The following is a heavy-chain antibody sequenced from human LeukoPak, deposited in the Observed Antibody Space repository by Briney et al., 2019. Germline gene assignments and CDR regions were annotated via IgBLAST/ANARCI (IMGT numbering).Heavy chain of an antibody. CDR3: ARDGYYYGSGSFVDY. CDR2: INPNSGST. J-gene: IGHJ4*02. Sequence: ASVKVSCKASGYTFTGYYIHWVRQAPGQGLEWMGWINPNSGSTNYAQKFQGRVTMTSDTSISMAYMELTRLRSDDTAVFYCARDGYYYGSGSFVDYWGQGTLVTVSS. V-gene: IGHV1-2*02. CDR1: GYTFTGYY. D-gene: IGHD3-10*01.